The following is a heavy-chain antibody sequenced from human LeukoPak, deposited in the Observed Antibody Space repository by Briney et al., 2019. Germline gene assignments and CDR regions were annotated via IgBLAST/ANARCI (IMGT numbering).Heavy chain of an antibody. Sequence: ASVKVSCKASGNIFTSYHIHWVRLAPGRGLEWMGAVYTDGGTITNTRTFQYRVTMTRDVSTRTVFMELSSLSSEDTAVYYCATEVPGSYRFDYWGQEILVTVSS. D-gene: IGHD3-10*01. J-gene: IGHJ4*02. CDR3: ATEVPGSYRFDY. CDR1: GNIFTSYH. V-gene: IGHV1-46*01. CDR2: VYTDGGTI.